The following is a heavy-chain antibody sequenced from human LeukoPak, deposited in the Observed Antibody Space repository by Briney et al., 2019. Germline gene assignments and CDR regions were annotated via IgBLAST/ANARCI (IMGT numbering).Heavy chain of an antibody. CDR2: IKQDGSDI. J-gene: IGHJ4*02. Sequence: GRSLRLACAASGFIFGDYWISWVRQAPEKGLEWVGMIKQDGSDIHYVDSVKGPFTISRDNAKNSLYLQMDSLRAEETAVYYCERDILRVGVTLYFDYWGQGNLVTDSS. V-gene: IGHV3-7*01. CDR1: GFIFGDYW. CDR3: ERDILRVGVTLYFDY. D-gene: IGHD1-26*01.